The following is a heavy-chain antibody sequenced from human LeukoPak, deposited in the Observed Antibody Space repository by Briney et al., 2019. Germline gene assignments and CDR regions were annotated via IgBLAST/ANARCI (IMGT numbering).Heavy chain of an antibody. J-gene: IGHJ5*02. D-gene: IGHD2-2*01. CDR3: ARDPGIVVVPAAIGGFDP. CDR1: GGTFSSYA. Sequence: SVKVSCKASGGTFSSYAISWVRQAPGQGLEWMGGIIPIFGTANYAQKFQGRVTITADESTGTAYMELSSLRSEDTAVYYCARDPGIVVVPAAIGGFDPWGQGTLVTVSS. CDR2: IIPIFGTA. V-gene: IGHV1-69*13.